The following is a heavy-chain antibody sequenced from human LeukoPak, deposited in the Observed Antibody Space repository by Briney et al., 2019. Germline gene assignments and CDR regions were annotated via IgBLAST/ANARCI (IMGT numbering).Heavy chain of an antibody. CDR1: RYTFTSYG. Sequence: GASVKLSCTASRYTFTSYGISLARQAPGQGLEWMGWISAYIGNTNYAQKLQGRVTMTTDTSTSTAYMELRSLRSDDTAVYYCARDRTSGSYIGRKPSAFEIWGQGTMVTVSS. CDR2: ISAYIGNT. V-gene: IGHV1-18*01. J-gene: IGHJ3*02. D-gene: IGHD1-26*01. CDR3: ARDRTSGSYIGRKPSAFEI.